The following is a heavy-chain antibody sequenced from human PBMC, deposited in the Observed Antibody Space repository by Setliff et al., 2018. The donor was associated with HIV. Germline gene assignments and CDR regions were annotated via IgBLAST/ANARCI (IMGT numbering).Heavy chain of an antibody. V-gene: IGHV5-51*01. CDR1: GFTFTDYW. Sequence: PGESLTISCKGSGFTFTDYWIGWVRQMPEKGLEWMGIIYPDDSDTRYSPSFQGQVTLSADKSINTTYLQWSSLKASDTAMYYCATLVGTNGVVWFDPWGQGTLVTVSS. CDR3: ATLVGTNGVVWFDP. CDR2: IYPDDSDT. D-gene: IGHD1-26*01. J-gene: IGHJ5*01.